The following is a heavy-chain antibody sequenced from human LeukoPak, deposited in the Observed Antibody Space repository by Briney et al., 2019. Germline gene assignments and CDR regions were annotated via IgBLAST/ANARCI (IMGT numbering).Heavy chain of an antibody. CDR1: GYTFTSYD. D-gene: IGHD3-3*01. CDR2: MNPNSGNT. V-gene: IGHV1-8*01. J-gene: IGHJ3*02. Sequence: ASVKVSCKASGYTFTSYDINWVRQATGQGLEWMGWMNPNSGNTGYAQKFQGRVTMTRKTSISTAYMELSSLRSEDTAVYYCARNYDFWSGCSTDAFDIWGQGTMVTVSS. CDR3: ARNYDFWSGCSTDAFDI.